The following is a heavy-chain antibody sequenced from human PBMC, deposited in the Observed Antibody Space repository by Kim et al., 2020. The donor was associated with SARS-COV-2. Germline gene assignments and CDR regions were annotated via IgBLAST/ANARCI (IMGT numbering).Heavy chain of an antibody. D-gene: IGHD2-2*01. CDR3: ARGYCSVTSCGMDV. J-gene: IGHJ6*02. Sequence: DSVKGRFTISRDNAKNSLYLQMNSLRDEDTAVYYCARGYCSVTSCGMDVWGQGTTVTVSS. V-gene: IGHV3-48*02.